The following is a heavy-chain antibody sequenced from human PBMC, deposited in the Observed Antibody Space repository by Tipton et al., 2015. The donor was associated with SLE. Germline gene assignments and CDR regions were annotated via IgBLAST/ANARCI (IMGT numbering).Heavy chain of an antibody. D-gene: IGHD3-16*02. CDR1: GGSFGSYY. V-gene: IGHV4-59*12. J-gene: IGHJ4*02. CDR2: IYHSGST. Sequence: GLVKPSETLSLTCTVSGGSFGSYYWSWVRQAPGKGLEWIGYIYHSGSTYYNPSLKSRVTISLDTSENQFSLKLSSVTAADTAVYYCARDRLGGVIVTTFDYWGQGTLVTVSS. CDR3: ARDRLGGVIVTTFDY.